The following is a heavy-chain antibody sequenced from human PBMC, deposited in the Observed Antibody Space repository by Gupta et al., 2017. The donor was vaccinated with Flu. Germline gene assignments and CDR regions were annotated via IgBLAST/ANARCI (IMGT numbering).Heavy chain of an antibody. D-gene: IGHD2-2*01. CDR2: IIPIFGTA. CDR3: AHDPPYCSSTSCYYYYYMDV. V-gene: IGHV1-69*01. J-gene: IGHJ6*03. Sequence: QVQLVQSGAEVKKPGSSVKVSCKASGGTFSSYAISWVRQAPGQGLEWMGGIIPIFGTANYAQKFQGRVTITADESTSTAYMELSSLRSEDTAVYYCAHDPPYCSSTSCYYYYYMDVWGKGTTVTVSS. CDR1: GGTFSSYA.